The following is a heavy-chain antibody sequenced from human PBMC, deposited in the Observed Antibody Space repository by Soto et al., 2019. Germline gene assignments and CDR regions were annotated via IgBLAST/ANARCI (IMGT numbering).Heavy chain of an antibody. Sequence: GGSLRLSCAASGFTFADSWMHWIRQAPGKGPEWVSRVTGDGHTIQYADSVKGRFTVSRDNAKNTLYLQMNSLRAEDTAVYYCATAEVDYWGPGTLVTVSS. CDR1: GFTFADSW. J-gene: IGHJ4*02. CDR3: ATAEVDY. CDR2: VTGDGHTI. V-gene: IGHV3-74*01.